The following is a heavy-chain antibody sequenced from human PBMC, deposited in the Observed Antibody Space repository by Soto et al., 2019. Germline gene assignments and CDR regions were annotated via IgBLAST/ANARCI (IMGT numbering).Heavy chain of an antibody. D-gene: IGHD1-1*01. Sequence: HVHLVQSGAEVKKPGASVKVSCKGSGYAFTTYGITWVRQAPGQGLEWMGWISAHNGNTNYAQKLQGRVTVTRDTSTRSAYMELSRLRYDDSAVYSCARGRYGDYWGQGALVTVSS. CDR3: ARGRYGDY. V-gene: IGHV1-18*01. CDR1: GYAFTTYG. CDR2: ISAHNGNT. J-gene: IGHJ4*02.